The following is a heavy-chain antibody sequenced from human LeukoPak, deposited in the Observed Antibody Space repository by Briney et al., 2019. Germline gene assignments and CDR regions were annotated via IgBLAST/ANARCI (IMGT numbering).Heavy chain of an antibody. CDR2: ISTSSSTI. CDR1: GFTFSSYG. J-gene: IGHJ4*02. CDR3: ARVKYGDARYGFPAPFDY. D-gene: IGHD4-17*01. Sequence: GGSVRLSCAASGFTFSSYGINWVRQAPWKGLEWVSCISTSSSTIYYADSVKGRFTISRDNSKNTLYLQMKSLRAEDTAVYYCARVKYGDARYGFPAPFDYWGQGTLVTVSS. V-gene: IGHV3-48*01.